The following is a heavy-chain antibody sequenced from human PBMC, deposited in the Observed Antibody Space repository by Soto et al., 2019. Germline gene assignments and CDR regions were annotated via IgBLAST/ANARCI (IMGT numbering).Heavy chain of an antibody. V-gene: IGHV4-34*01. CDR3: AVYLTAVTTGEIYP. Sequence: PSETLSLTCAVYGGSFSGYYWSWIRQPPGKGLEWIGEINHSGSTNYNPSLKSRVTISVDTSKNQFSLKLSSVTAADTAVYYCAVYLTAVTTGEIYPWGQGTLVTVSA. D-gene: IGHD4-17*01. CDR2: INHSGST. CDR1: GGSFSGYY. J-gene: IGHJ5*02.